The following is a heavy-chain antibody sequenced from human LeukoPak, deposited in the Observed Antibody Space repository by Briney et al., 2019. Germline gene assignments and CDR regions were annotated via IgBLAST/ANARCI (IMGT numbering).Heavy chain of an antibody. D-gene: IGHD3-22*01. V-gene: IGHV1-8*01. J-gene: IGHJ3*02. CDR3: AKRESLIRIVVRSYAFDI. CDR2: MNPNSGNT. Sequence: ASVKVSCRASGGTFTSYDINWVRQATGQGLEWMGWMNPNSGNTGYAQKFQGRVTMTRNTSISTAYMELSSLRSEDTAVYYCAKRESLIRIVVRSYAFDIWGQGTMVTVSS. CDR1: GGTFTSYD.